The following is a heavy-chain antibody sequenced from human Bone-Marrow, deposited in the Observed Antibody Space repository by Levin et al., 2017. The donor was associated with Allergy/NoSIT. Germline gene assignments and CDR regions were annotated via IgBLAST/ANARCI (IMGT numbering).Heavy chain of an antibody. J-gene: IGHJ6*02. Sequence: GGSLRLSCAAFGFRFSDHYMDWVRQAPGKGLEWVGRTRNKVQGYSTEYAASVKGRFSISTDDSMNALYLQMNTLTVEDTAVYYCARSGSPSQADYHYNAMGLWGQGTTVTVSS. D-gene: IGHD1-26*01. CDR2: TRNKVQGYST. CDR1: GFRFSDHY. CDR3: ARSGSPSQADYHYNAMGL. V-gene: IGHV3-72*01.